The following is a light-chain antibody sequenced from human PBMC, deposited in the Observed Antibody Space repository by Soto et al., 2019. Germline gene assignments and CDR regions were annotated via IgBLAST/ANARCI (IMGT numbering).Light chain of an antibody. J-gene: IGKJ1*01. Sequence: DTQMTQSPSTLSASVGDRVTITCRASQSISSWLAWYQQKPGKAPKLLIYEASSSEIGVPPRFSGSGFGTEFTLTISSLQPDDFATYYCQHYKESSTFGQGTRLEIK. CDR3: QHYKESST. CDR1: QSISSW. CDR2: EAS. V-gene: IGKV1-5*03.